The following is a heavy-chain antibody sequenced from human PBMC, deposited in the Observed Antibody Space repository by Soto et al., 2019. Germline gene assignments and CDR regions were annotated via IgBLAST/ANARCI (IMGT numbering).Heavy chain of an antibody. CDR3: AKRRALSNKSFFDR. Sequence: QITLKESGPTLVKPTETLTLICTLSGFSINSGGVGVGWIRQSPGKAPEWLALVSWSGDEWYNPSLRYRLSVTKNTSKNEAELTMTHIDPVDAGTYYCAKRRALSNKSFFDRWGQGALVTVSS. CDR2: VSWSGDE. V-gene: IGHV2-5*01. J-gene: IGHJ4*02. D-gene: IGHD4-4*01. CDR1: GFSINSGGVG.